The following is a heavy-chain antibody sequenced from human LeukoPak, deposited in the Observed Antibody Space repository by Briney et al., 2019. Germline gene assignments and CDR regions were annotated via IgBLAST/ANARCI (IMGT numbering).Heavy chain of an antibody. V-gene: IGHV4-59*01. J-gene: IGHJ6*03. Sequence: SDTLSLTCTVSGGSISSYYWSWIRQPPGKGLEWIGYIYYSGSTNYNPSLKSRVTISVDTSKNQFSLKLSSVTAADTAVYYCARDHVGSYMDVWGKGTTVTVSS. CDR3: ARDHVGSYMDV. CDR2: IYYSGST. D-gene: IGHD1-26*01. CDR1: GGSISSYY.